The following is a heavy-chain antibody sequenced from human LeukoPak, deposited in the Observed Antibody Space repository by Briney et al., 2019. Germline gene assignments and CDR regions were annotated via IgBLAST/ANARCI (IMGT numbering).Heavy chain of an antibody. J-gene: IGHJ4*02. CDR3: AKAHPLAVAGWGALGY. V-gene: IGHV3-23*01. D-gene: IGHD6-19*01. CDR2: ISGSGETT. CDR1: GFTFSSYA. Sequence: GGSLRLSCAASGFTFSSYAVSWVRQAPGRGLECISSISGSGETTYYADSVKGRFTSSRDNSKKTVYLQLNSLRAEDTAVYYCAKAHPLAVAGWGALGYWGQGTLVTVSS.